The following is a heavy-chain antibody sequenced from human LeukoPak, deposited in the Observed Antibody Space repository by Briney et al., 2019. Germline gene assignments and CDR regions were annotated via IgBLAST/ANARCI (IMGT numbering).Heavy chain of an antibody. CDR3: ARGTYYYGSGSNLLDY. CDR1: GFTFSSYW. J-gene: IGHJ4*02. Sequence: GGSLRLSCAASGFTFSSYWMSWVRQAPGKGLKGVANIKQDGSEKYYVDSVKGRFTISRDNAKNSLYLQMNSLRAEDTAVYYCARGTYYYGSGSNLLDYWGQGTLVTVSS. V-gene: IGHV3-7*01. D-gene: IGHD3-10*01. CDR2: IKQDGSEK.